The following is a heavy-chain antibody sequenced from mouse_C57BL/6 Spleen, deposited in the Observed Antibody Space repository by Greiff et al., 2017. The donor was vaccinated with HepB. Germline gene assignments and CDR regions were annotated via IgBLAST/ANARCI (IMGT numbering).Heavy chain of an antibody. CDR1: GFTFSDYG. CDR2: ISSGSSTI. CDR3: ARPLLLRSWFAY. D-gene: IGHD1-1*01. V-gene: IGHV5-17*01. Sequence: EVNLVESGGGLVKPGGSLKLSCAASGFTFSDYGMHWVRQAPEKGLEWVAYISSGSSTIYYADTVKGRFTISRDNAKNTLFLQMTSLRSEDTAMYYCARPLLLRSWFAYWGQGTLVTVSA. J-gene: IGHJ3*01.